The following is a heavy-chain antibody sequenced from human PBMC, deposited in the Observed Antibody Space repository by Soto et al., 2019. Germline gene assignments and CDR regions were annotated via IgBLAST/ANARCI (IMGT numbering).Heavy chain of an antibody. D-gene: IGHD6-19*01. V-gene: IGHV3-33*01. CDR1: GFTFSSYG. Sequence: QVQLVESGGGVVQPGRSLRLSCAASGFTFSSYGMHWVRQAPGKGLEWVAVIWYDGSNKYYADSVKGRFTISRDNSKNTLYVQMNSLRAEDTAVYYCARGYSSAGFQHWGQGTLVTVSS. CDR3: ARGYSSAGFQH. CDR2: IWYDGSNK. J-gene: IGHJ1*01.